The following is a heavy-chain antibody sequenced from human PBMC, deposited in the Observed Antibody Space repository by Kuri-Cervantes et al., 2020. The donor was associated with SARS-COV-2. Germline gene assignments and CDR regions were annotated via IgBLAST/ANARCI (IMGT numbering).Heavy chain of an antibody. Sequence: ASVKVSCKASGGTFSTYGFTWVRQAPGQGLEWMGIINPSGGSTSYAQKFQGRVTMTRDTSTSTVYMELSSLRSEDTAVYYCARDRYYDFWSGSLDAFDIWGQGTMVTVSS. D-gene: IGHD3-3*01. CDR1: GGTFSTYG. V-gene: IGHV1-46*01. CDR2: INPSGGST. CDR3: ARDRYYDFWSGSLDAFDI. J-gene: IGHJ3*02.